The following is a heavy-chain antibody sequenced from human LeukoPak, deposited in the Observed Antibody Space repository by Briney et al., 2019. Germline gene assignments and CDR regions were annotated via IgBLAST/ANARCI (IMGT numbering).Heavy chain of an antibody. CDR2: IIPILGIA. J-gene: IGHJ4*02. CDR1: GGTFSSYA. CDR3: ARDQSGLGSPSSYYFDY. Sequence: GSSVKVSCKASGGTFSSYAISWVRQAPGQGLEWMGRIIPILGIANYAQKFQGRVTITADKSTSTAYMELSSLRSEDTAVYYCARDQSGLGSPSSYYFDYWGQGTLVTVSS. V-gene: IGHV1-69*04. D-gene: IGHD3-10*01.